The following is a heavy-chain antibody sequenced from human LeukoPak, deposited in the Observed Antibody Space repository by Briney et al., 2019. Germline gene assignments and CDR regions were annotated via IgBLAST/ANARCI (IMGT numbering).Heavy chain of an antibody. V-gene: IGHV3-23*01. D-gene: IGHD5-18*01. CDR2: ISGSGGSR. CDR3: ARAYKPLDGYMFDP. Sequence: GGSLRLSCAASGFTFDSYAMSWVRQAPGKGLEWVSAISGSGGSRYYADSVKGRFTVSRDNSKNTLYLQLNSLRTEDTAVYYCARAYKPLDGYMFDPWGQGTLVTVSS. CDR1: GFTFDSYA. J-gene: IGHJ5*02.